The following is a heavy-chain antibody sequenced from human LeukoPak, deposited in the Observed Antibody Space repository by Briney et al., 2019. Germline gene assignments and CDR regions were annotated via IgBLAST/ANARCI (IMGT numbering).Heavy chain of an antibody. CDR1: GFTFSTYS. CDR2: ISDSSAM. CDR3: ARDGGYSGYDADC. Sequence: GGSLRLSCAASGFTFSTYSMKWVRQAPGKGLEWVSYISDSSAMYYADSARGRFTISRENDKNSLFLQMNSLRAEDTAVYYCARDGGYSGYDADCWGQGTLVTVSS. V-gene: IGHV3-48*01. J-gene: IGHJ4*02. D-gene: IGHD5-12*01.